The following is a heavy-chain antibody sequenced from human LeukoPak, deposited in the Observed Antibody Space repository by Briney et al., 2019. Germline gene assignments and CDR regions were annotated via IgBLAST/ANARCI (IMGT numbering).Heavy chain of an antibody. CDR2: IYSGGST. Sequence: GGSLRLSCAASGFTVTTNYMSWVRQAPGKGLECISVIYSGGSTYYADSVKGRFTISRDNSKNTLYLQMNSLRAEDTAVYYCAGASIAAAGYYFDYWGQGALVTVSS. CDR1: GFTVTTNY. CDR3: AGASIAAAGYYFDY. J-gene: IGHJ4*02. D-gene: IGHD6-13*01. V-gene: IGHV3-53*01.